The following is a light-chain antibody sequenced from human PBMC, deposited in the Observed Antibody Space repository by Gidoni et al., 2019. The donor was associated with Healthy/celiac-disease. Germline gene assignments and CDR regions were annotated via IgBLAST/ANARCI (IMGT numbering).Light chain of an antibody. CDR3: QQYSNWPPYT. CDR2: GAS. CDR1: QSVSSN. V-gene: IGKV3-15*01. Sequence: EIVMTQSPATLSVSPGERATLSCRASQSVSSNLAWYQQKPGQAPSLLIYGASTRATGIPARFSGSGSGTEFTLTISSLQSEDFAVYYCQQYSNWPPYTFGQGTKLEIK. J-gene: IGKJ2*01.